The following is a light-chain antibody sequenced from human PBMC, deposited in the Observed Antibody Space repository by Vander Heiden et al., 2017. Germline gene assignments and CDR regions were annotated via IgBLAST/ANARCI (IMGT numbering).Light chain of an antibody. CDR2: RTS. V-gene: IGKV3-15*01. J-gene: IGKJ5*01. CDR1: QSVGTL. CDR3: QQYNNWPIT. Sequence: EVVMTQSPATLSVSPGERATLSCRASQSVGTLLAWYQQKPGQAPRLLIYRTSTRATGIPARFSGSGSGTEFTLTIDSLQSEDFAVYYCQQYNNWPITFGQGTRLEIK.